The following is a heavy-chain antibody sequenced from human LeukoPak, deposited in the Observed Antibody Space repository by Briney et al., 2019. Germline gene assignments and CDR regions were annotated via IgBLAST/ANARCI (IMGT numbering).Heavy chain of an antibody. CDR2: VYSGGYI. V-gene: IGHV3-53*01. D-gene: IGHD3-10*01. CDR1: GFTVSSNY. CDR3: TSGRSPYYFDY. J-gene: IGHJ4*02. Sequence: GGSLRLSCAASGFTVSSNYMSWVRQAPGKGLEWVSVVYSGGYISYADPVKGRFTISRDNSKNTLHLQMNSLRAEDTAVYYCTSGRSPYYFDYWGQGTLVTVSA.